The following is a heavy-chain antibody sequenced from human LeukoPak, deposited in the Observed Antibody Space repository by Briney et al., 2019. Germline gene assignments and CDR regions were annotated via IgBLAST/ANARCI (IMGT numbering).Heavy chain of an antibody. CDR2: IRFDGSYK. V-gene: IGHV3-30*02. D-gene: IGHD5-18*01. Sequence: GGSLRLSCAAAGFTFNSYGMHWVRQAPGKGLEWVAFIRFDGSYKSYADSVKGRFTISRDNSKNTLYLQMNSLRAEDTAVYYCARVGGYSYGYVLDYWGQGTLVTVSS. CDR1: GFTFNSYG. J-gene: IGHJ4*02. CDR3: ARVGGYSYGYVLDY.